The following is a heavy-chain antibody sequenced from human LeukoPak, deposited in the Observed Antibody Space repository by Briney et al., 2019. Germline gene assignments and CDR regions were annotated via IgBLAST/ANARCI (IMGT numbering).Heavy chain of an antibody. CDR2: IIPIFGTA. Sequence: SVKVSCKASGGTFSSYAISWVRQAPGQGLEWMGGIIPIFGTANYAQKFQGRVTITADESTSTAYMELSSLRSEDTAVYYCAGGGPEGYCSSTSCYPPFDYWGQGTLDTVSS. CDR3: AGGGPEGYCSSTSCYPPFDY. CDR1: GGTFSSYA. J-gene: IGHJ4*02. V-gene: IGHV1-69*01. D-gene: IGHD2-2*01.